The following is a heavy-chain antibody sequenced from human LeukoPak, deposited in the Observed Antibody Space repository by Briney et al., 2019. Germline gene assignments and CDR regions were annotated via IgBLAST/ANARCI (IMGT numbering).Heavy chain of an antibody. V-gene: IGHV3-23*01. CDR3: AKDSSGWPTEYFDY. D-gene: IGHD6-19*01. J-gene: IGHJ4*02. CDR2: ISGSGGGT. CDR1: GFTLSTYA. Sequence: PGGSLRLSCAASGFTLSTYAMSWVRRAPGKGLEWVSSISGSGGGTYYADSVKGRFTTSRDNSKNTLYLQMNSLRAEDTAVYYCAKDSSGWPTEYFDYWGQGTLVTVSS.